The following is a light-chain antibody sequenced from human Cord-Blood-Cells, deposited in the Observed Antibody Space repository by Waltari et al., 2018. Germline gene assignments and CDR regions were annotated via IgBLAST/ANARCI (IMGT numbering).Light chain of an antibody. CDR1: SSDVGSYNL. CDR3: CSYAGSSTWV. V-gene: IGLV2-23*01. Sequence: QSALTQPASVSGSPGQSITISCTGTSSDVGSYNLVSWYQQHPCKAPQLMIYEGSKRPSGVSNRFSGSKSGNTASLTISGLQAEDEADYYCCSYAGSSTWVFGGGTKLTVL. CDR2: EGS. J-gene: IGLJ3*02.